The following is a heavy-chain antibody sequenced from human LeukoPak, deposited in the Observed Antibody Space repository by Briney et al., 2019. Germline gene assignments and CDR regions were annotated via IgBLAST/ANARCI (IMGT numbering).Heavy chain of an antibody. CDR2: IYSGGST. CDR3: ARAPLPPIIGGPTVYFDY. Sequence: PGGSLRLSCAASGFIVSSNYMSWVRQAPGKGLEWVSVIYSGGSTYYADTVKGRFTISRDNSKNTLYLQMNSLRAEDTAVYYCARAPLPPIIGGPTVYFDYWGQGTLVTVSS. D-gene: IGHD3-3*01. V-gene: IGHV3-53*01. CDR1: GFIVSSNY. J-gene: IGHJ4*02.